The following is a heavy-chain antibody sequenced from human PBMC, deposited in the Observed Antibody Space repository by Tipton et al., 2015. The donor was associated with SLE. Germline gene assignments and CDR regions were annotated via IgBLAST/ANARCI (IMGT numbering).Heavy chain of an antibody. CDR1: DGSFSGYY. Sequence: TLSLTCAVYDGSFSGYYWSWIRQPPGKGLEWIGEINHSGSTNYNPSLKSRVTISEDTSKNQLSLKLSSVTAADTAVYYCARDLITIFGVVTLNWFDPWGQGTLVTVSS. CDR3: ARDLITIFGVVTLNWFDP. J-gene: IGHJ5*02. V-gene: IGHV4-34*01. CDR2: INHSGST. D-gene: IGHD3-3*01.